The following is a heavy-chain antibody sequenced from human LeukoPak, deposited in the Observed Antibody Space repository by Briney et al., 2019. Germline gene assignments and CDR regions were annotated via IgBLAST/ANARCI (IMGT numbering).Heavy chain of an antibody. V-gene: IGHV1-8*03. CDR1: GYTFTSYD. CDR3: ARGVRTFGVVRGYYYYMDV. CDR2: MNPNSGNT. D-gene: IGHD3-3*01. Sequence: ASVKVSCKASGYTFTSYDINWVRQATGQGLEWMGWMNPNSGNTGYAQKFQGRVTITRNTSISTAYMELSSLRSEDTAVYYCARGVRTFGVVRGYYYYMDVRGKGTTVTVSS. J-gene: IGHJ6*03.